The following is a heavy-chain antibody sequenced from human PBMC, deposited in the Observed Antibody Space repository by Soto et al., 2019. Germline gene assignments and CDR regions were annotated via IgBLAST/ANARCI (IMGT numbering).Heavy chain of an antibody. CDR2: INPDNGNT. D-gene: IGHD2-15*01. V-gene: IGHV1-3*01. CDR1: GYTFTRYT. J-gene: IGHJ5*02. Sequence: QVQLVPSGAEVKKPGASVKISCKASGYTFTRYTMNWVRQAPGQRLEWMGWINPDNGNTKSSQKFQDRVIITRDTSASTAYMDLSSLRSEDTAVYYCARGIATGQLDPWGQGTLVTVSS. CDR3: ARGIATGQLDP.